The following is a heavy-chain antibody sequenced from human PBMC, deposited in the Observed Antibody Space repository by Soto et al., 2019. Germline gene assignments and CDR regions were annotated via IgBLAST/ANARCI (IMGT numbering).Heavy chain of an antibody. V-gene: IGHV3-23*01. CDR3: AKVHNTSRSFNL. CDR2: TGLSGRTT. J-gene: IGHJ4*02. D-gene: IGHD1-20*01. Sequence: GGSLRLSCVASGFTFSVSAMTWVRQAPGKGLEWVSTTGLSGRTTYYGDSVKGRFTVSRDNSKNTLDLQMSSLRAEDTAVYYCAKVHNTSRSFNLWGRGPLVTVSS. CDR1: GFTFSVSA.